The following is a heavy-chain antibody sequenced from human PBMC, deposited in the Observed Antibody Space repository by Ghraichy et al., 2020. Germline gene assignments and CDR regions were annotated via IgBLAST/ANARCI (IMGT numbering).Heavy chain of an antibody. D-gene: IGHD3-10*01. Sequence: GSLRLSCAASGFTFSTYWMIWVRQAPGKGLEWVANIKPDGSEKYYVDSVKGRFTISRDNVKNSLYLQMNSLRAEDTAVYYCASQSSRGAYYYYYGMGVWGQGTTVTVSS. V-gene: IGHV3-7*01. CDR2: IKPDGSEK. CDR3: ASQSSRGAYYYYYGMGV. J-gene: IGHJ6*02. CDR1: GFTFSTYW.